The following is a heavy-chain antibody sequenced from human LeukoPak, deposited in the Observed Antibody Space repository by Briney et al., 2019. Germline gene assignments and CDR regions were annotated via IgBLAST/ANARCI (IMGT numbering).Heavy chain of an antibody. J-gene: IGHJ4*02. CDR2: IRSKAYGGTT. Sequence: GGSLRLSCTASGFTFGDYAMSWVRQAPGKGLEWVGFIRSKAYGGTTEYAASVKGRFTISRDDSKSIAYLQMNSLKTEDTAVYYCTREDQYYFDYRGQGTLVTVSS. CDR3: TREDQYYFDY. V-gene: IGHV3-49*04. CDR1: GFTFGDYA. D-gene: IGHD2-2*01.